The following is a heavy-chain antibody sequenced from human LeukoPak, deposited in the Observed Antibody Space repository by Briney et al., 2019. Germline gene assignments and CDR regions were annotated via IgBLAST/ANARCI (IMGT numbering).Heavy chain of an antibody. Sequence: GGSLRLSCAASGFTFSSYWMHWVRQAPGKGLVWVSGINSDGSSTSYADSVKGRFTISRDSAKNTLYLQMNSLRAEDTAVYYCARAVDLWSGYSFDYWGQGTLVTVSS. CDR1: GFTFSSYW. CDR2: INSDGSST. J-gene: IGHJ4*02. V-gene: IGHV3-74*01. CDR3: ARAVDLWSGYSFDY. D-gene: IGHD3-3*01.